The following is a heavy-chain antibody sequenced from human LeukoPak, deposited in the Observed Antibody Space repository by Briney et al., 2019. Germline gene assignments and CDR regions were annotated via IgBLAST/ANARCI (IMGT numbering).Heavy chain of an antibody. CDR3: ARTQYAPGAFDI. Sequence: GGSLRLSCAASGLTFSSYCMSWVRQAPGKGLEWVANIKQDGSEKYYVDSVKGRFTISRDNAKNSLYLQMNSLRAEDTAVYYCARTQYAPGAFDIWGQGTMVTVSS. J-gene: IGHJ3*02. V-gene: IGHV3-7*05. CDR1: GLTFSSYC. D-gene: IGHD1-1*01. CDR2: IKQDGSEK.